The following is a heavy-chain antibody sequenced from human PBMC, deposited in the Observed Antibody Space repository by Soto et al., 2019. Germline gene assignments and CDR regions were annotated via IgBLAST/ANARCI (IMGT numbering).Heavy chain of an antibody. J-gene: IGHJ4*02. CDR2: MNPNSDNT. V-gene: IGHV1-8*01. D-gene: IGHD3-16*01. CDR1: GYTFTSYD. Sequence: QVQLVQSGAEVKKPGASVKVSCKASGYTFTSYDINWVRQATGQGLEWMGWMNPNSDNTGYAQKFQGRLTMTRNTSKSTDYMELSRQRAEDTAVYYCARERGGGYFDYWGQGILVTVSS. CDR3: ARERGGGYFDY.